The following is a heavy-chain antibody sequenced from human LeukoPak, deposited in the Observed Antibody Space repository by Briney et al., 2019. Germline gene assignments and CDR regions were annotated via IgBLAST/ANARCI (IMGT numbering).Heavy chain of an antibody. Sequence: GGSLRLSCAASGFTFSSYAMYWVRQAPGKGLEYVSAISSNGGSTYYANSVKGRFTISRDNSKNTLYLQMGSLRAEDMAVYYCARGNTFTRDSLGDYWGQGTLVTVSS. J-gene: IGHJ4*02. V-gene: IGHV3-64*01. CDR2: ISSNGGST. D-gene: IGHD3-16*01. CDR1: GFTFSSYA. CDR3: ARGNTFTRDSLGDY.